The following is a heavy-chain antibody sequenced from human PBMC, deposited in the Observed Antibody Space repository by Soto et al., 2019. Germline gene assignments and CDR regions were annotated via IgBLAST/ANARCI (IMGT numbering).Heavy chain of an antibody. CDR2: IYYSGST. V-gene: IGHV4-31*03. CDR1: GGSISSGGYY. Sequence: SETLSLTCTVSGGSISSGGYYWSWIRQHPGKGLEWIGYIYYSGSTYYNPSLKSRVTISVDTSKNQFSLKLSSVTAADTAVYYWARVVVTTFFIDPWGQGTLVTVSS. D-gene: IGHD2-21*02. CDR3: ARVVVTTFFIDP. J-gene: IGHJ5*02.